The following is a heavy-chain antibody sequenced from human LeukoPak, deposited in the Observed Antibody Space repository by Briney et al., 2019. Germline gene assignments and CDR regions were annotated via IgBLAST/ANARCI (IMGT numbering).Heavy chain of an antibody. J-gene: IGHJ5*02. Sequence: GGSLRLSCAASGFTVRSNYMSWVRQAPGKGLEWVSVIYSGGSTYYADSVKGRFTISRDISKNTLYLQMNSLRAEDTAVYYCARRAIAARSNWFDPWGQGTLVTVSS. CDR3: ARRAIAARSNWFDP. CDR1: GFTVRSNY. CDR2: IYSGGST. D-gene: IGHD6-6*01. V-gene: IGHV3-66*04.